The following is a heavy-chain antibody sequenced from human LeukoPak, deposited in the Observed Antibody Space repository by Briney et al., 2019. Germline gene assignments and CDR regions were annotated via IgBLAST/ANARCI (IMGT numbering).Heavy chain of an antibody. D-gene: IGHD1-26*01. V-gene: IGHV3-33*01. CDR2: IYYDGSNK. CDR1: GFTFSRNG. CDR3: ARDLLYSGSYSWYFDL. J-gene: IGHJ2*01. Sequence: GGSLRLSCAASGFTFSRNGMHWVRQVPGKGLEWVALIYYDGSNKYYVDSVKGRSTISRDNSKNMLYLQMNSLRAEDTAVYYCARDLLYSGSYSWYFDLWGRGTLVSVSS.